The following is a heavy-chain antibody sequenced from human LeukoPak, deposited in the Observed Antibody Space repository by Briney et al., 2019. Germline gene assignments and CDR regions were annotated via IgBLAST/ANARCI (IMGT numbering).Heavy chain of an antibody. CDR1: GYTFTSYY. Sequence: GASVKVSCKASGYTFTSYYMHWVRQAPGQGLEWMGIINPSGGSTSYAQKFQGRVTMTRDTSTSTVYMELSSLRSEDTAVYYCARTLYDFWSGYYWSAFDIWGQGTMVTVSS. CDR2: INPSGGST. J-gene: IGHJ3*02. CDR3: ARTLYDFWSGYYWSAFDI. V-gene: IGHV1-46*01. D-gene: IGHD3-3*01.